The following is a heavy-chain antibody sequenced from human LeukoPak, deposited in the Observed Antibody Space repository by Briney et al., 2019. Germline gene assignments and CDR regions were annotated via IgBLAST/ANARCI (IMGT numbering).Heavy chain of an antibody. D-gene: IGHD3-22*01. Sequence: ATVKVFCKSSGYTFTGYYMHWVRRAPGQGLEWMGWINPNSGGTNYAQRFQGRVTMTRDTSISTAYMELSRLRSDDTAVYYCGREYYDSSGSWFDPWGQGTLVTVSS. CDR2: INPNSGGT. J-gene: IGHJ5*02. CDR1: GYTFTGYY. CDR3: GREYYDSSGSWFDP. V-gene: IGHV1-2*02.